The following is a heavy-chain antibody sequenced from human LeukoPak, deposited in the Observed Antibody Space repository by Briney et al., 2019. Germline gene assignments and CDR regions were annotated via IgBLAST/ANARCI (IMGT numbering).Heavy chain of an antibody. J-gene: IGHJ3*02. CDR3: AIAAAGALGAFDI. V-gene: IGHV1-46*03. D-gene: IGHD6-13*01. CDR1: GYTFTGYY. CDR2: INPSGGST. Sequence: ASVKVSCKASGYTFTGYYMHWVRQAPGQGLEWMGIINPSGGSTSYAQKFQGRVTMTRDTSTSTVYMELSSLRSEDTAVYYCAIAAAGALGAFDIWGQGTMVTVSS.